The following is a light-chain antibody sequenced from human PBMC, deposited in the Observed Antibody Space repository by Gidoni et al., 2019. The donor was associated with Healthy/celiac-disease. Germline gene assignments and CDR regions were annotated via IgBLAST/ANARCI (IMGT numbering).Light chain of an antibody. CDR1: SSNIGSNT. Sequence: QSVLTQPPSASGTPGQRVTLSCSGSSSNIGSNTVNWYPPRPGTAPKLLIYSNNQRPSGVPDRFSGSKSGTSASLAISGLQSEDEADYYCAAWDDSLNGPVFGGGTKLTVL. CDR3: AAWDDSLNGPV. V-gene: IGLV1-44*01. J-gene: IGLJ2*01. CDR2: SNN.